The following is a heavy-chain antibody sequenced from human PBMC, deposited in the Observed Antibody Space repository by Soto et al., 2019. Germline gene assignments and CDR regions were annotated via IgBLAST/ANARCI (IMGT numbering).Heavy chain of an antibody. CDR2: FSSSSCYT. J-gene: IGHJ5*02. Sequence: AGGSLRLSCAASGFTFSDYYMSWIRQAPGKGLEWVSYFSSSSCYTNYADSVKGRFTISRDNAKNSLYLQMNSLRAEDTAVYYCATRGASGGWQYNWFDPWGQGTLVTVS. CDR1: GFTFSDYY. V-gene: IGHV3-11*06. D-gene: IGHD6-19*01. CDR3: ATRGASGGWQYNWFDP.